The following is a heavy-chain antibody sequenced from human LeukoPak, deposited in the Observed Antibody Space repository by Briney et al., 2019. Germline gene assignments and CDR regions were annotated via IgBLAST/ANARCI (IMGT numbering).Heavy chain of an antibody. CDR1: GFTFSSYW. CDR2: IKQDGSEK. Sequence: GGSLRLSCAASGFTFSSYWMSWVRQAPGKGLERVANIKQDGSEKYYVDSVKGRLTISRDNAKNSLYLQMNSLRAEDTSVYYCARFGELRAFDYWGQGTLVTVSS. D-gene: IGHD3-10*01. V-gene: IGHV3-7*01. J-gene: IGHJ4*02. CDR3: ARFGELRAFDY.